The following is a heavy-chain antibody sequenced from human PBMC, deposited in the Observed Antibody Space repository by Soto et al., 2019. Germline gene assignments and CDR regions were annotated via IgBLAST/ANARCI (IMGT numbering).Heavy chain of an antibody. J-gene: IGHJ4*02. CDR1: GFTFSSYA. CDR2: ISSSGGST. CDR3: ARINHPDSSGYDY. D-gene: IGHD3-22*01. Sequence: EVQLLESGGGLVQPGGSLALSCAASGFTFSSYAMAWVRQAPGKGLEWVSGISSSGGSTYYADSVKGRFTISRDNSKNTLYLQTNSLRAEDTAVYYCARINHPDSSGYDYWGQGTLVTVSS. V-gene: IGHV3-23*01.